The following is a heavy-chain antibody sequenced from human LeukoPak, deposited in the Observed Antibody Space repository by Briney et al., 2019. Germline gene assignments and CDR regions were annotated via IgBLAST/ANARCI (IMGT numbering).Heavy chain of an antibody. CDR2: INHSGST. Sequence: PSETLSLTCAVYGGSFSGYYWSWIRQPPGKGLEWIGEINHSGSTNYNPSLKSRVTISVDTSKNQFSLKLSSVTAADTAVYYCARLGIGESIDYWGQGTLVTVSS. D-gene: IGHD3-10*01. V-gene: IGHV4-34*01. CDR1: GGSFSGYY. CDR3: ARLGIGESIDY. J-gene: IGHJ4*02.